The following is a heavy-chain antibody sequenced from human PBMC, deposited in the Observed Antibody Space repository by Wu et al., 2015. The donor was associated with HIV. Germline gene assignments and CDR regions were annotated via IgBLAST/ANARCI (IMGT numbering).Heavy chain of an antibody. D-gene: IGHD2-2*01. CDR3: ARPVVPVVFCTLGKVIRNGLGGPKGYLRGSPGFLPYYG. CDR2: IIPIFGTA. Sequence: QVQLIQSGAEMKKPGSSVKVSCKTSGGTFRNYAINWVRQAPGQGLEWMGRIIPIFGTANYAQKFQGRVTITADESTSTAYMELSSLRSEDTAVYYCARPVVPVVFCTLGKVIRNGLGGPKGYLRGSPGFLPYYG. J-gene: IGHJ6*01. CDR1: GGTFRNYA. V-gene: IGHV1-69*15.